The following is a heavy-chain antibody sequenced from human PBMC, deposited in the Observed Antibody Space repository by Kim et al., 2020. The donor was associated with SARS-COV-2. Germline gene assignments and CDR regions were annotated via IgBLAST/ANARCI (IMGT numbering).Heavy chain of an antibody. CDR3: ARGATGDRLGY. V-gene: IGHV3-48*02. D-gene: IGHD7-27*01. J-gene: IGHJ4*02. Sequence: YNSDSWKGRFTNSRDNAKNSLFLKMNSLRDEDTAVYYGARGATGDRLGYWGQGTLVTVSS.